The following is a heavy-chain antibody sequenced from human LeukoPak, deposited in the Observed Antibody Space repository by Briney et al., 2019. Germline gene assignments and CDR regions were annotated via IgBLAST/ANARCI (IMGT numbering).Heavy chain of an antibody. D-gene: IGHD1-26*01. CDR3: AKAPSGSYYEFDY. CDR2: ISWNSGSI. J-gene: IGHJ4*02. V-gene: IGHV3-9*03. CDR1: GFTFDDYA. Sequence: GRSLRLSCAASGFTFDDYAMHWVRQAPGKGLEWVSGISWNSGSIGYADSVKGRFTISRDNAKNSLYLQMNSLRAEDMALYYCAKAPSGSYYEFDYWGQGTLVTVSS.